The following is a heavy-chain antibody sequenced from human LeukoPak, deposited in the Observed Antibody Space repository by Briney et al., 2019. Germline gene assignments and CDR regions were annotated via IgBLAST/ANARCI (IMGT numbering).Heavy chain of an antibody. D-gene: IGHD5-12*01. CDR3: ARATLARTDF. V-gene: IGHV1-18*01. Sequence: ASVKVSCTASGYIFTSFGIGWVRQAPGQGLEWLGWISAYNYDTKYAPKFQGRATLTTDTSTSTAYLDLRNLGSDDTGVYYCARATLARTDFWGQGTMVTVSS. CDR2: ISAYNYDT. J-gene: IGHJ4*02. CDR1: GYIFTSFG.